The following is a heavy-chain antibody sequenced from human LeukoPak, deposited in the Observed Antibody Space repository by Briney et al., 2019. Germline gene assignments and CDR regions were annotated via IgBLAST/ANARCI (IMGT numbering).Heavy chain of an antibody. D-gene: IGHD3-9*01. V-gene: IGHV3-23*01. CDR1: GFTFSSYG. CDR2: ISGSGDTT. J-gene: IGHJ4*02. CDR3: AAIRYFDWSSPHY. Sequence: PGGSLRLSCGASGFTFSSYGINWVRQAPGKGLEWVSAISGSGDTTYYADSVKGRFTISRDNSKNTLYLQMNSLRTDDTAVYYCAAIRYFDWSSPHYWGQGTLVSVSS.